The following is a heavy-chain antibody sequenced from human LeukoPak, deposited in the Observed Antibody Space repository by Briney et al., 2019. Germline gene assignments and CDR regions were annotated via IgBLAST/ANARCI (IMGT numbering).Heavy chain of an antibody. V-gene: IGHV3-7*01. CDR2: IKQDGSET. CDR3: ARSASWDQGY. J-gene: IGHJ1*01. Sequence: GGSLRLSCAASGFTFRNYWMSWVRQAPGKGLEWVASIKQDGSETYYVDSVKGRCTISRDNAKNSLYLHMNSLRVEDTAVYYCARSASWDQGYWGQGTLVTVSS. CDR1: GFTFRNYW. D-gene: IGHD2-2*01.